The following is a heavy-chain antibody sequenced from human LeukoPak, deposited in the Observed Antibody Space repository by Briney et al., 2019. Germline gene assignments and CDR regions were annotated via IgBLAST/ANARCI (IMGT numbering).Heavy chain of an antibody. Sequence: ASVRVSCKASGYTFTSYGISWVRQAPRQGLEWMGWISAYNGNTNYAQKLQGRVTMTTDTSTSTAYMELRSLRSDDTAVYYYARDRSGSYYGFYYYYYYMDVWGKGTTVTVSS. D-gene: IGHD1-26*01. J-gene: IGHJ6*03. CDR3: ARDRSGSYYGFYYYYYYMDV. V-gene: IGHV1-18*01. CDR2: ISAYNGNT. CDR1: GYTFTSYG.